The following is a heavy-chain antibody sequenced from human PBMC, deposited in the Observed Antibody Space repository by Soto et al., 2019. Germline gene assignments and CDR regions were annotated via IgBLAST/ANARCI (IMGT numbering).Heavy chain of an antibody. J-gene: IGHJ4*02. V-gene: IGHV1-8*01. D-gene: IGHD6-19*01. CDR1: GYTFTSYD. CDR3: ARGIAVAGTWLRY. CDR2: MNPNSGNT. Sequence: QVQLVQSGAEVKKPGASVKVSCKASGYTFTSYDITWVRQATGQGLEWMGWMNPNSGNTGYAQKFQGRDTMTRNTSISTAYMELSSLRSEDMAVYYCARGIAVAGTWLRYWGQGTLVTVSS.